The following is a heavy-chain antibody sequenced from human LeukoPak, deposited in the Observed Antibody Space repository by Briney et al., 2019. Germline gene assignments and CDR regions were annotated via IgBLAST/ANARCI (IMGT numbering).Heavy chain of an antibody. Sequence: ASVKLSCKASGYTFTSYYMHWVRQAPGQGLEWVGIINPSGGSTSYAQKFQGRVTMTRDTSTSTVYMELSSLRSEDTAVYYCLVLGYCSGGSCPPNAFDIWGQGTMVTVSS. V-gene: IGHV1-46*01. D-gene: IGHD2-15*01. CDR3: LVLGYCSGGSCPPNAFDI. CDR2: INPSGGST. CDR1: GYTFTSYY. J-gene: IGHJ3*02.